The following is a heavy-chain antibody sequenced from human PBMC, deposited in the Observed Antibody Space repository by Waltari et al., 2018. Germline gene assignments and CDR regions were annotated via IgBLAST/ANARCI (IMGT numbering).Heavy chain of an antibody. CDR3: ARLRPSWAFDY. V-gene: IGHV4-34*01. CDR2: MNHSGST. D-gene: IGHD3-16*01. J-gene: IGHJ4*02. Sequence: QVQLQQWGAGLLKPSETLSLTCAVYGGSFSGYYWSWIRQPPGKGLKWIGEMNHSGSTNHNPSLRSRVTISGDTSKNQFSLKLSSVTAADTAVYYCARLRPSWAFDYWGQGTLVTVSS. CDR1: GGSFSGYY.